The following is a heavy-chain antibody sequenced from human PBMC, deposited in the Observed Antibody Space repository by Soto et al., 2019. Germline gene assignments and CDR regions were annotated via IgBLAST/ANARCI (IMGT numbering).Heavy chain of an antibody. CDR3: ARKGSSSWYSDY. D-gene: IGHD6-13*01. V-gene: IGHV4-39*01. J-gene: IGHJ4*02. CDR1: GSSISSSSYY. CDR2: IYYSGST. Sequence: SETLSLTCTVSGSSISSSSYYWGWIRQPPGKGLEWIGSIYYSGSTYYNPSLKSRVTISVDTSKNQFSLKLSSVTAADTAVYYCARKGSSSWYSDYWGQGTLVTVSS.